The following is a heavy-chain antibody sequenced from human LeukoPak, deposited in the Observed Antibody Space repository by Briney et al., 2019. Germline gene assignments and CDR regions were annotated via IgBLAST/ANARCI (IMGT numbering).Heavy chain of an antibody. J-gene: IGHJ6*02. CDR3: AREPPQSGPPRYGMDV. CDR1: GYTFTSYY. Sequence: ASVKVSCKASGYTFTSYYMHWVRQAPGQGLEWMGIINPSGGSTSYAQKFQGRVTMTRDTSTSTVYMELSSLRSEDTAVYYCAREPPQSGPPRYGMDVWGQGTTVTVSS. D-gene: IGHD3-10*01. CDR2: INPSGGST. V-gene: IGHV1-46*01.